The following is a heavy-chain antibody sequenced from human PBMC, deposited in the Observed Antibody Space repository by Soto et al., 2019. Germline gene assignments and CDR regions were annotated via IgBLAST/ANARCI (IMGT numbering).Heavy chain of an antibody. CDR1: GGSISSGGYY. CDR2: IYYSGST. D-gene: IGHD3-9*01. Sequence: QVQLQESGPGLVKPSQTLSLTCTVSGGSISSGGYYWSWIRQHPGKGLEWIGYIYYSGSTYYNPSLRSGVTISVDTAKNQFSLKLSSVTAADTAVYYCARARSKDSDILPGYPYNWFDPWGQGTLVTVSS. CDR3: ARARSKDSDILPGYPYNWFDP. J-gene: IGHJ5*02. V-gene: IGHV4-31*03.